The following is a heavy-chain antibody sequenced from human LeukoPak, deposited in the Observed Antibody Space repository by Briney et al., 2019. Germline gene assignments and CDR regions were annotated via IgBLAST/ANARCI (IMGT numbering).Heavy chain of an antibody. V-gene: IGHV4-4*02. CDR3: ARTHCEGDCFSAIRY. CDR1: GGSISTTNW. D-gene: IGHD2-21*02. Sequence: SGTLSLTCAVSGGSISTTNWRSWVRQPPGKGLEWIGEIYHGGSTSYNPSLESRVTISVDKSKNQFSLKLSSVTAADTAVYFCARTHCEGDCFSAIRYWGQGTPVTVSS. J-gene: IGHJ4*02. CDR2: IYHGGST.